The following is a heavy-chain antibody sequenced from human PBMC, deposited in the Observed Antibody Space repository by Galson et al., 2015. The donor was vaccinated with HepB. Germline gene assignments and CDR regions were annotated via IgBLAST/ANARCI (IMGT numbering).Heavy chain of an antibody. V-gene: IGHV3-53*01. Sequence: SLRLSCAASGFDVNNNYMGWVRQAPGKGLEWVSVIDGGGTTHYADSVKGRFTISRDNSKNTLYLQMDTLRAEDTAVYHCGSSSVNWGPDGFDIWSQGTMVTVSS. J-gene: IGHJ3*02. CDR3: GSSSVNWGPDGFDI. CDR1: GFDVNNNY. CDR2: IDGGGTT. D-gene: IGHD7-27*01.